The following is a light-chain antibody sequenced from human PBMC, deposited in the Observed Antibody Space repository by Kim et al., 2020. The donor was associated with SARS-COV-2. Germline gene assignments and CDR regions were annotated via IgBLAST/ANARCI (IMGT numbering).Light chain of an antibody. Sequence: ELVLTQSPGTLSLSPGERATLSCRASQSVSSSYLAWYQQKPGQAPRLLIYGASSRATGIPDRFSGSGSGTDFTLTISRLEPEDFAVYYSQEYGSSTLTFGGGTKVDIK. J-gene: IGKJ4*01. CDR1: QSVSSSY. V-gene: IGKV3-20*01. CDR3: QEYGSSTLT. CDR2: GAS.